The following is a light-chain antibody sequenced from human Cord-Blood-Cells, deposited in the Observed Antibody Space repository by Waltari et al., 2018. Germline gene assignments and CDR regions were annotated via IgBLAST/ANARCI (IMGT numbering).Light chain of an antibody. Sequence: NFMLTQPHSVSESPGKTVTISCTRSSGSIASNYVQWYQQRPGSAPTTVIYEDNQRPSGVPDRFSGSIDSSSNSASLTISGLKTEDEAEYYCQSYDSSLGVFGGGTKLTVL. CDR3: QSYDSSLGV. J-gene: IGLJ3*02. V-gene: IGLV6-57*03. CDR1: SGSIASNY. CDR2: EDN.